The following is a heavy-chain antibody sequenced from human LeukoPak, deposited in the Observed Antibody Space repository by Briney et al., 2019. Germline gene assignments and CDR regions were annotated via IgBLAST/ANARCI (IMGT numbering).Heavy chain of an antibody. CDR2: ISSSSSYI. J-gene: IGHJ4*02. D-gene: IGHD5-12*01. CDR1: GFTFSSYS. Sequence: GGSLRLSCAASGFTFSSYSMNWVRQAPGKGLEWVSSISSSSSYIYYADSVKGRFTISRDNAKNSLYLQMKSLRAEDTAVYYCARSGYSGYDPSYYWGQGTLVTVSS. CDR3: ARSGYSGYDPSYY. V-gene: IGHV3-21*01.